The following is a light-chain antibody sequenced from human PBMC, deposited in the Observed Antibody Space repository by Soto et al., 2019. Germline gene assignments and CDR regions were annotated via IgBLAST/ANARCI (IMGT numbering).Light chain of an antibody. CDR2: SNN. CDR1: ISNIGSNY. CDR3: AAWDDSLSGYV. V-gene: IGLV1-47*02. Sequence: QSVLTQPPSASGTPGQGVTISCSGSISNIGSNYVYWYQQLPGTAPKLLIYSNNQRPSGVPDRFSGSKSGTSASLAISGLRSEDEADYYCAAWDDSLSGYVFGTGTKVTVL. J-gene: IGLJ1*01.